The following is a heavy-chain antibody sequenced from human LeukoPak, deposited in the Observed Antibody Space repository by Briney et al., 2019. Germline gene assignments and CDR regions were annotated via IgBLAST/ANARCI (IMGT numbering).Heavy chain of an antibody. CDR2: ISWNSGSI. Sequence: PGRSLRLSCAASGFTFDDYAMHWVRQAPGKGLEWVSGISWNSGSIGYADSVKGRFTISRDNAKNSLYLQMNSLRAEDTALYYCAKDYFRLVAVGALDYWGQGTLVTVSP. V-gene: IGHV3-9*01. J-gene: IGHJ4*02. CDR3: AKDYFRLVAVGALDY. D-gene: IGHD6-19*01. CDR1: GFTFDDYA.